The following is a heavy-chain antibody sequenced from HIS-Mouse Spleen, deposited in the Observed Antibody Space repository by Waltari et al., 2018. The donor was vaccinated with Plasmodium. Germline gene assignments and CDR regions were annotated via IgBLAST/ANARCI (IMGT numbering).Heavy chain of an antibody. J-gene: IGHJ4*02. CDR2: INPNSGGT. Sequence: QVQLVQPGAEVTKLGASVTVSSRASGASLTVCYMHWVRQAPGQGLEWVGWINPNSGGTNYAQKFQGRVTMTRDTSISTAYMELSRLRSDDTAVYYCARGTTGFDYWGQGTLVTVSS. CDR3: ARGTTGFDY. D-gene: IGHD4-17*01. CDR1: GASLTVCY. V-gene: IGHV1-2*02.